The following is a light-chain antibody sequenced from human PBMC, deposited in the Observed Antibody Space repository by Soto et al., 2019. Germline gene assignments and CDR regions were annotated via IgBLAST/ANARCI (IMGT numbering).Light chain of an antibody. Sequence: EIQITQYPSTLAASLGDRCTIGWLASQSISSWLYWYQKKPGKSPNLLIYKASSLESGVPSRFSGSGSGKEFHLTISRLQTDDFATYYCQKYNSYWTFGQGTQVEIK. V-gene: IGKV1-5*03. J-gene: IGKJ1*01. CDR2: KAS. CDR1: QSISSW. CDR3: QKYNSYWT.